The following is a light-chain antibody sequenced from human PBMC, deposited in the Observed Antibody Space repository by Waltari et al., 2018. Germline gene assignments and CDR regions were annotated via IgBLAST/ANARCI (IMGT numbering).Light chain of an antibody. CDR1: NIERKT. Sequence: SYVLTQPPSVSVAPGQTATITCGGNNIERKTVPWDQQSPGQAPVVVVYEDTDRPSRVPDRFSGSNSGNTATLTINRVEVGDEADYYCHVWDSSNDHLVIFGGGTRLTVL. J-gene: IGLJ2*01. CDR3: HVWDSSNDHLVI. CDR2: EDT. V-gene: IGLV3-21*02.